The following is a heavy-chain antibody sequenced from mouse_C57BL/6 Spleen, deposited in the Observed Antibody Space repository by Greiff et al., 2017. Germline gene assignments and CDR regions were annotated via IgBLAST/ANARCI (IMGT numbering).Heavy chain of an antibody. CDR1: GYTFTDYY. Sequence: VQLQQSGPVLVKPGASVKMSCKASGYTFTDYYMNWVKQSHGKSLEWIGVINPYNGGTSYNQKFKGKATLTVDKSSSTAYMELNSLTSEDSAVYYCARMSYSNYSAWFAYWGQGTLVTVSA. CDR3: ARMSYSNYSAWFAY. J-gene: IGHJ3*01. D-gene: IGHD2-5*01. V-gene: IGHV1-19*01. CDR2: INPYNGGT.